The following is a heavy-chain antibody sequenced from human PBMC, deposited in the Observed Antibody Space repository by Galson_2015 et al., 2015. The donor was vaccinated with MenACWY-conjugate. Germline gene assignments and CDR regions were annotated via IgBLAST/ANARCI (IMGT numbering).Heavy chain of an antibody. CDR3: AKDLVADDYFHYYVMDV. CDR1: GFTFSSYA. V-gene: IGHV3-23*01. CDR2: ISGGGDNT. Sequence: SLRLSCAASGFTFSSYAMSWVRQAPGGGLEWVSAISGGGDNTYYAGSVKGRFTVSRDNSKNTLYLQMDSLTAEDTALYYCAKDLVADDYFHYYVMDVWGQGTVVTVSS. D-gene: IGHD2-21*01. J-gene: IGHJ6*02.